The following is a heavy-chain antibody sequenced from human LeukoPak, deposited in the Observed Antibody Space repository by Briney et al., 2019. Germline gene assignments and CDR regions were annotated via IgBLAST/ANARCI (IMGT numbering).Heavy chain of an antibody. Sequence: SETLSLTCAVYGGSFSGSCWSWIRQPPGKGLEWIGEINHSESTIYNPSLKRRVTISVDTSKSHFSLKLSSVTAADTAVYYCARGRAGTAGSDWFDPWGQGTLVTVSS. J-gene: IGHJ5*02. V-gene: IGHV4-34*01. D-gene: IGHD1-7*01. CDR3: ARGRAGTAGSDWFDP. CDR1: GGSFSGSC. CDR2: INHSEST.